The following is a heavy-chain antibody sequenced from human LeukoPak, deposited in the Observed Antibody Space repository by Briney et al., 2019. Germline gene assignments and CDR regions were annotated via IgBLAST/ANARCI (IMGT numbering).Heavy chain of an antibody. J-gene: IGHJ4*02. Sequence: GGSLRLSCAASGFTFSSYSMNWVRQAPGEGLGWVSSISGNSGYIYYADSVKGRFTISRDNSKNTLYLQMNSQRPEDTAVYYCARDWNLDYWGQGTLVTVSS. CDR1: GFTFSSYS. CDR3: ARDWNLDY. CDR2: ISGNSGYI. V-gene: IGHV3-21*01. D-gene: IGHD1-1*01.